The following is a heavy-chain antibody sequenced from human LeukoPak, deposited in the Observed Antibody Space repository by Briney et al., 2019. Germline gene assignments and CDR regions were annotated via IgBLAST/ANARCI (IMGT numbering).Heavy chain of an antibody. D-gene: IGHD3-10*01. Sequence: SVKVSCKASGGTFSSYAISWVRQAPGQGLEWMGGIIPIFGTANYAQKFQGRVTITADESTSTAYMELSSLRSEDTAVYYCAREFGRSYYGSGSPVGYGMDVWGQGTTVTVSS. CDR2: IIPIFGTA. CDR3: AREFGRSYYGSGSPVGYGMDV. J-gene: IGHJ6*02. V-gene: IGHV1-69*13. CDR1: GGTFSSYA.